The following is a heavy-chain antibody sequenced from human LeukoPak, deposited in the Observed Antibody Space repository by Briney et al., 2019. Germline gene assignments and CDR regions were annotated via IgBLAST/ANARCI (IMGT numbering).Heavy chain of an antibody. CDR1: GYTFTSYD. CDR3: ARGRQWLESYFDY. J-gene: IGHJ4*02. CDR2: MNPNSGNT. D-gene: IGHD6-19*01. V-gene: IGHV1-8*03. Sequence: GASVKVSCKASGYTFTSYDINWVRQATGQGLEWMGWMNPNSGNTGYAQKFQGRVTITRNTSISTAYMELSSLRSEDTAVYYCARGRQWLESYFDYWGQGTLVTVSS.